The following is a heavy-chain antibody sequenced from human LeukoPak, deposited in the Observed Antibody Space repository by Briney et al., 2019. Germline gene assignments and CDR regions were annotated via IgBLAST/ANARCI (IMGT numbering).Heavy chain of an antibody. Sequence: SETLSLTCTVSGGSISSYYWSWIRQPPGKGLEWIGYIYYSGSTNYNPSLKSRVTISVDTSKNLFSLKLSSVTAADTAVYYCARGHYDILTGYYSEDYWGQGTLVTVSS. CDR1: GGSISSYY. V-gene: IGHV4-59*01. CDR2: IYYSGST. CDR3: ARGHYDILTGYYSEDY. D-gene: IGHD3-9*01. J-gene: IGHJ4*02.